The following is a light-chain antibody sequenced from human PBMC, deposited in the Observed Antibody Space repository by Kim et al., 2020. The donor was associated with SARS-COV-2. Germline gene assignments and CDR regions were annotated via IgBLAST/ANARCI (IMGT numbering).Light chain of an antibody. V-gene: IGKV1-9*01. Sequence: IQLTQSPTSLSASVGDRVTITCRASQDIKNYLAWYQQKPGRAPKLLIYAASTLQSGVPSRFSGSGSGTDFTLTISALQPEDFGDYHCQQFNSPYTFGQGTKVEIK. CDR3: QQFNSPYT. CDR1: QDIKNY. CDR2: AAS. J-gene: IGKJ2*01.